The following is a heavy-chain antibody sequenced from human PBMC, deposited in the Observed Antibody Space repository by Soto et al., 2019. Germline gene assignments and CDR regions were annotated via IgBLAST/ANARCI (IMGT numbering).Heavy chain of an antibody. CDR1: GFTFSSYG. V-gene: IGHV3-30*18. CDR3: AKDLQSQERTSYFDY. CDR2: ISYDGSNK. J-gene: IGHJ4*02. D-gene: IGHD1-1*01. Sequence: GGSLRLSCAASGFTFSSYGMHWVRQAPGKGLEWVAVISYDGSNKYYADSVKGRFTISRDNSKNTLYLQMNSLRAEDTAVYYCAKDLQSQERTSYFDYWGQGTLVTVSS.